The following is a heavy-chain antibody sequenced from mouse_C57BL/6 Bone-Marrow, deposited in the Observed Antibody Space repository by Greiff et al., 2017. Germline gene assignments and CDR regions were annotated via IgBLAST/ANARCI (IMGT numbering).Heavy chain of an antibody. J-gene: IGHJ4*01. D-gene: IGHD2-2*01. CDR1: GFNIKDDY. Sequence: EVMLVESGAELVRPGASVKLSCTASGFNIKDDYMHWVKQRPEQGLEWIGWIDPENGDTEYASKFQGKATITADTSSNTAYLQLSSLTSEDTAVYYCTTWGGYSYAMDYWGQGTSVTVSS. CDR3: TTWGGYSYAMDY. CDR2: IDPENGDT. V-gene: IGHV14-4*01.